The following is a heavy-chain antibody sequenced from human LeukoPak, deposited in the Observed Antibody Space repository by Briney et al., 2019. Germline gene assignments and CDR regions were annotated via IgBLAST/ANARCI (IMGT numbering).Heavy chain of an antibody. J-gene: IGHJ3*02. CDR3: AKDLRDGYNLGAFDI. V-gene: IGHV1-58*01. CDR1: GFTFTSSA. Sequence: SVKVSCKASGFTFTSSAVQWVRQARGQRLEWIGWIVVGSGNTNYAQKFQERVTITRDMSTSLVYMELSSLRSEDTAVYYCAKDLRDGYNLGAFDIWGQGTMVTVSS. CDR2: IVVGSGNT. D-gene: IGHD5-24*01.